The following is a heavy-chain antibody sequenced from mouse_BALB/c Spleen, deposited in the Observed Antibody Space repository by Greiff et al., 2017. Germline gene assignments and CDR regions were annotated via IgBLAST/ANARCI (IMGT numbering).Heavy chain of an antibody. CDR1: GFNIKDTY. CDR3: ATPITTVVVTRAY. Sequence: VQLQQSGAELVKPGASVKLSCTASGFNIKDTYMHWVKQRPEQGLEWIGRIDPANGNTKYDPKFQGKATITADTSSNTAYLQLSSLTSEDTAVYYCATPITTVVVTRAYWGQGTLVTVSA. J-gene: IGHJ3*01. CDR2: IDPANGNT. D-gene: IGHD1-1*01. V-gene: IGHV14-3*02.